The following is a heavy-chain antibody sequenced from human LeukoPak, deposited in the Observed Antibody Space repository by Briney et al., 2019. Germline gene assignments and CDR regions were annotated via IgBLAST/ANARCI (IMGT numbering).Heavy chain of an antibody. CDR2: INQDGSEK. CDR3: ARSSGGAYSNAGIDY. V-gene: IGHV3-7*01. Sequence: GGSLRLSCAASGFTFSTYWMSWVRQAPGKGLEWVANINQDGSEKYYVDSLKGRFTISRDNAKNSLYLQKNSLRAEDTAVYYCARSSGGAYSNAGIDYWGQGTLVTVSS. CDR1: GFTFSTYW. D-gene: IGHD4-11*01. J-gene: IGHJ4*02.